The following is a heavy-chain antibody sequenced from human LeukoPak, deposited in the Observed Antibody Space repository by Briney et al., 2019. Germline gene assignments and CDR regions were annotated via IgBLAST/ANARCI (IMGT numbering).Heavy chain of an antibody. CDR1: GGSFSGYY. CDR3: ARELVTLNPYYYYYGMDV. D-gene: IGHD3-9*01. Sequence: SETLSLTCAVYGGSFSGYYWSWIRQPPGKGLEWIGEINHSGSTNYNPSLKSRVTISVDTSKNQFSLKLSSVTAADTAVYYCARELVTLNPYYYYYGMDVWGQGTTVTVSS. V-gene: IGHV4-34*09. CDR2: INHSGST. J-gene: IGHJ6*02.